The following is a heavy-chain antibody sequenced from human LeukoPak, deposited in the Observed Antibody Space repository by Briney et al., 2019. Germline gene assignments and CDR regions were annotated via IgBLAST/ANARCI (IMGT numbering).Heavy chain of an antibody. CDR1: GFTFSSYA. Sequence: GGSLRLSCAASGFTFSSYAMSWVRQAPGKGLGWVSAISGSGGSTYYADSVKGRFTISRDNSKNTLYLQMNSLRAEDTAVYYCAKVPVFSLTISEVVTDDAFDIWGQGTIVTVSS. CDR3: AKVPVFSLTISEVVTDDAFDI. V-gene: IGHV3-23*01. J-gene: IGHJ3*02. CDR2: ISGSGGST. D-gene: IGHD3-3*01.